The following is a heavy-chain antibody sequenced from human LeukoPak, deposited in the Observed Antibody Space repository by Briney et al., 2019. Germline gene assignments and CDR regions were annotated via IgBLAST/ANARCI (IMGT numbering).Heavy chain of an antibody. CDR3: ARDFNTAMFNGAEDYFDY. V-gene: IGHV3-7*01. CDR1: GFTFSSYW. Sequence: PGGSLRLSCAASGFTFSSYWMSWVRQTPGKGLEWVANIKQDGSEKYYVDSVKGRFTISRDNAKNSLYLQMNSLRAEDTAVYYCARDFNTAMFNGAEDYFDYWGQGTLITVSS. J-gene: IGHJ4*02. CDR2: IKQDGSEK. D-gene: IGHD5-18*01.